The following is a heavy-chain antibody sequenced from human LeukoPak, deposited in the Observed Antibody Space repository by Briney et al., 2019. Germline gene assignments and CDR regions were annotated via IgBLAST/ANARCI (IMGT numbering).Heavy chain of an antibody. V-gene: IGHV3-33*01. J-gene: IGHJ6*02. Sequence: GGSLRLSCAASGFMFSSYGMHWVRQAPAKGLEWVAVIWYDGSNKYYVDSMKGRFTISRDNSKNTLYLQMNSLRAEDTAVYYCARGTSSIAAAGTHYYYGMDVWGQGTTVTVSS. CDR3: ARGTSSIAAAGTHYYYGMDV. D-gene: IGHD6-13*01. CDR1: GFMFSSYG. CDR2: IWYDGSNK.